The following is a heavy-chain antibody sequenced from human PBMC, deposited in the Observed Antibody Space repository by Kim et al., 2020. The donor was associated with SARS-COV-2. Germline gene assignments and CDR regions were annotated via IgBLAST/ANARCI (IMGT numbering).Heavy chain of an antibody. D-gene: IGHD3-3*02. V-gene: IGHV3-73*01. CDR3: SRLSGKHGNRGFDN. CDR2: IRSKTNNYAT. CDR1: GFTFSASA. Sequence: GGFLRLSCAASGFTFSASAMHWVRQASGKGLEWVGRIRSKTNNYATSYAASVTGRFTISRDDSTNTVYLQMDSLKTDYTAVYFCSRLSGKHGNRGFDNWGQGTLVTVTS. J-gene: IGHJ4*02.